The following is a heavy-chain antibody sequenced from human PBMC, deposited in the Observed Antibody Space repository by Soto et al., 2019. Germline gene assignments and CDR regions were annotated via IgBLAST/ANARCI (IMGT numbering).Heavy chain of an antibody. CDR1: GGCLGSYY. Sequence: PSETLSLTGTVWGGCLGSYYWSWIRQPPGKGLEWIAYVSYTGRANYNAYLKSRVSISLDTSNYQFSLKLSSVTAAETAVYHSARDGDARMTTNPYYYNGMDVWGPGTTVTVSS. CDR2: VSYTGRA. V-gene: IGHV4-59*01. D-gene: IGHD4-4*01. CDR3: ARDGDARMTTNPYYYNGMDV. J-gene: IGHJ6*02.